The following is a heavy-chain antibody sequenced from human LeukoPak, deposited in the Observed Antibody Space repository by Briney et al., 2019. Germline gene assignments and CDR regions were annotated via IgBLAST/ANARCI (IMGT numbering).Heavy chain of an antibody. D-gene: IGHD6-19*01. CDR1: GFTFSSHY. Sequence: GGSLRLSCAASGFTFSSHYMSWVRQAPGKGLEWVANIKKDGSEKYYVDSVKGRFTISRDNAKTSLYLQMNSLRAEDTAVYYCARDLPSLGGVIAVAKKLLYPFDYWGQGTLVTVSS. J-gene: IGHJ4*02. CDR3: ARDLPSLGGVIAVAKKLLYPFDY. V-gene: IGHV3-7*01. CDR2: IKKDGSEK.